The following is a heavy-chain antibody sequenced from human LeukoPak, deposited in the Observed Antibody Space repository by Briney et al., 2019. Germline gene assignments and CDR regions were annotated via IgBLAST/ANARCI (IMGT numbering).Heavy chain of an antibody. CDR3: ARSLPYFYDNKPGAFHI. J-gene: IGHJ3*02. Sequence: GGSLRLSCAASGFAVSGNFMNWVRQAPGKGLEWVSVIYSGGDTYYTDSVRGRFTISRDDSRNTLFLQMNSLSVEDTAMYYCARSLPYFYDNKPGAFHIWGQGTMVTVSS. CDR2: IYSGGDT. V-gene: IGHV3-53*01. D-gene: IGHD3-16*01. CDR1: GFAVSGNF.